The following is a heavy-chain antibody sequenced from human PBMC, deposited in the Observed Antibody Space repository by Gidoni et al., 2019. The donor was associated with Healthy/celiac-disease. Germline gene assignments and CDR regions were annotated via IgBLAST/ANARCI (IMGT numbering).Heavy chain of an antibody. D-gene: IGHD3-3*01. CDR2: IWYDGSNK. CDR3: AREPYDFWSGAHPIDAFDI. Sequence: VQLVESGGGVVQPGRSLRLSCAASGFTFSSYGMHWVRQAPGKGLEWVAVIWYDGSNKYYADSVKGRFTISRDNSKNTLYLQMNSLRAEDTAVYYCAREPYDFWSGAHPIDAFDIWGQGTMVTVSS. V-gene: IGHV3-33*01. J-gene: IGHJ3*02. CDR1: GFTFSSYG.